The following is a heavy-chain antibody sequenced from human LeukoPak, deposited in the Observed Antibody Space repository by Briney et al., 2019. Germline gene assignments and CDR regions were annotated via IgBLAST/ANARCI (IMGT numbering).Heavy chain of an antibody. D-gene: IGHD6-6*01. V-gene: IGHV3-30*01. CDR1: GFTFSSYA. CDR3: ATSIDSSSSFDY. CDR2: ISYDGSNK. J-gene: IGHJ4*02. Sequence: GGSLRLSCAASGFTFSSYAMHWVRQAPGKGLEWVAVISYDGSNKYYADSVKGRFTISRDNSKNTLYLQMNSLRAEDTAVYYCATSIDSSSSFDYWGQGTLVTVSS.